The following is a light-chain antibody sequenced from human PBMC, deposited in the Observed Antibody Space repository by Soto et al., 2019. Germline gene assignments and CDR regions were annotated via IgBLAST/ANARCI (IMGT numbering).Light chain of an antibody. CDR2: RNN. J-gene: IGLJ1*01. CDR3: AAWDDGLSGYV. CDR1: SSNIGSNY. Sequence: QSVLTQPPSASGTPGQRVTISCSGSSSNIGSNYVYWYQQLPGTAPKLLIYRNNQRPSGVPDRFSGSKSGTSASLAISGLRSEDEADYYCAAWDDGLSGYVFGTGNKVTVL. V-gene: IGLV1-47*01.